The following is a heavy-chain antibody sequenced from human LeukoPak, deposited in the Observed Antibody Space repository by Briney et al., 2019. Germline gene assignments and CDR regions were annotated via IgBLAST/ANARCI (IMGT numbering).Heavy chain of an antibody. J-gene: IGHJ5*02. V-gene: IGHV4-38-2*01. Sequence: PSETLSLTCAVSGYSISSGYYWGWIRQPPGKGLEWIGSIYHSGSTYYNPSLKSLVTISVDTSKNQFSLKLSTVTAADTAVYYCARHGEKAYYDFWSGPQNWFDPWGQGTLVTVSS. CDR1: GYSISSGYY. CDR3: ARHGEKAYYDFWSGPQNWFDP. D-gene: IGHD3-3*01. CDR2: IYHSGST.